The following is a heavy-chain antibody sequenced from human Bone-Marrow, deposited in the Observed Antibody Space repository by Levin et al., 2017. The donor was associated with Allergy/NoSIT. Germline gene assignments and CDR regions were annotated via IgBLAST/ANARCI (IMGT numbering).Heavy chain of an antibody. Sequence: GASVKVSCAASGFTFSNYAMRWVRQAPGKGLEWVSSISAGGGGTYYADSVKGRFAISRDNSKNTLYLQMTSLRADDTALYYCAINSDYGQTFDKWGQGTLVTVSS. CDR3: AINSDYGQTFDK. J-gene: IGHJ4*02. CDR2: ISAGGGGT. D-gene: IGHD4-17*01. V-gene: IGHV3-23*01. CDR1: GFTFSNYA.